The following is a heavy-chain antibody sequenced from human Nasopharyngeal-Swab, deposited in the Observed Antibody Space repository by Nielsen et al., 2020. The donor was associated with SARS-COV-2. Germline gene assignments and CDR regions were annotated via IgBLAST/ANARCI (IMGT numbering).Heavy chain of an antibody. J-gene: IGHJ3*02. CDR1: GYTFTGYY. Sequence: ASVKVSCKASGYTFTGYYMHWVRQAPGQGLEWMGWINPNSGGTNYAQKFQGRVIMTRDTSISTAYMELSRLRSDDTAVYYCARDDLTAYDAFDIWGQGTMVTVSS. CDR3: ARDDLTAYDAFDI. CDR2: INPNSGGT. D-gene: IGHD7-27*01. V-gene: IGHV1-2*02.